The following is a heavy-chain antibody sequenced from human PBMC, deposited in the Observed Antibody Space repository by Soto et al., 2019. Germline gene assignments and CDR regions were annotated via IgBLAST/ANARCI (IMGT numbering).Heavy chain of an antibody. J-gene: IGHJ4*02. Sequence: QVQLVESGGGVVQPGRSLRLSCAASGFTFSSYGMHWVRQAPGKGLEWVAGISYYGSNKYYADSVKGRFTISRDNSKNTLYLQMNSLRAEDTAVYYCAKDPGGQAVALDYWGQGTLVTVSS. CDR1: GFTFSSYG. CDR2: ISYYGSNK. CDR3: AKDPGGQAVALDY. V-gene: IGHV3-30*18. D-gene: IGHD6-19*01.